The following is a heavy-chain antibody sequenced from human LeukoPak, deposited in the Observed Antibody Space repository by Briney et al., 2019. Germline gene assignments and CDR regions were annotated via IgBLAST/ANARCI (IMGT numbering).Heavy chain of an antibody. J-gene: IGHJ4*02. D-gene: IGHD2-21*01. V-gene: IGHV3-23*01. Sequence: PGGTLRLSCASSGFTFSRYVLTWVRQAPGKGLEWVSAIGVSGGSTFYADSVKGRFTISRDSSKNTLFLQMNRLRPEDAAVYYCAKAPVTTCRGAYCYPFDYWGQGTLVTVSS. CDR2: IGVSGGST. CDR3: AKAPVTTCRGAYCYPFDY. CDR1: GFTFSRYV.